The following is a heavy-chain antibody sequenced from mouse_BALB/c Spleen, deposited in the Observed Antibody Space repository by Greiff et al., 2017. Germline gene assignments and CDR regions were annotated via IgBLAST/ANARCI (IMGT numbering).Heavy chain of an antibody. J-gene: IGHJ1*01. CDR2: IDPFNGGT. CDR1: GYSFTSYY. V-gene: IGHV1S135*01. CDR3: TRSEGYSYWYFDV. Sequence: VQLQQSGPELMKPGASVKISCKASGYSFTSYYMHWVKQSHGKSLEWIGYIDPFNGGTSYNQKFKGKATLTVDKSSSTAYMHLSSLTSEDSAVYYCTRSEGYSYWYFDVWGAGTTVTVSS. D-gene: IGHD2-3*01.